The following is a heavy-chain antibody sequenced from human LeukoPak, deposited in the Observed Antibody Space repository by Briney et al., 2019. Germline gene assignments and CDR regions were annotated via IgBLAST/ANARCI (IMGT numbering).Heavy chain of an antibody. CDR3: AKAMGEETYYYDSSGYLFDY. D-gene: IGHD3-22*01. CDR1: GFAFDDYG. J-gene: IGHJ4*02. Sequence: GGSLRLSCAASGFAFDDYGMSWVRQAPGKGLEWVSGISWNSGSIGYADSVKGRFTISRDNAKNSLYLQMNSLRAEDTALYYCAKAMGEETYYYDSSGYLFDYWGQGTLVTVSS. V-gene: IGHV3-9*01. CDR2: ISWNSGSI.